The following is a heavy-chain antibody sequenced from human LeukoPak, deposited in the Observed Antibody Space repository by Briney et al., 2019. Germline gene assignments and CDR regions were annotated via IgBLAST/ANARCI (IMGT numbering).Heavy chain of an antibody. V-gene: IGHV3-7*05. Sequence: QSGGSLRLSCAASGFTFSSYWMTWVRQAPGKGLEWEAKIKQDGSEKYYVDSVKGRFTISRDNAKNSLYLQMNSLGAEDTAVYYCARRGTSSSWAHFDYWGQGTLVTVSS. CDR1: GFTFSSYW. D-gene: IGHD6-13*01. CDR3: ARRGTSSSWAHFDY. J-gene: IGHJ4*02. CDR2: IKQDGSEK.